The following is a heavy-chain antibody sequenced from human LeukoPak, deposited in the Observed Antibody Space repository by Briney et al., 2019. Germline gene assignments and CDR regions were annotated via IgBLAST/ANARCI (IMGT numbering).Heavy chain of an antibody. V-gene: IGHV3-30-3*01. J-gene: IGHJ3*02. CDR3: ARERQDTILHSGAFDI. CDR2: IASDGSHT. CDR1: GFTFSTYF. D-gene: IGHD2-21*01. Sequence: GGSLRLSCAASGFTFSTYFMHWVRQAPGKGLEWVADIASDGSHTFYVESVKGRFTISRDNSKNTLYLQVNSLRAEDTAVYFCARERQDTILHSGAFDIWGQGTMVTVSS.